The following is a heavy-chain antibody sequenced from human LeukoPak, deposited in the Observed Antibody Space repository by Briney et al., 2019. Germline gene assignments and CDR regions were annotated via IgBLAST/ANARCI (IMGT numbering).Heavy chain of an antibody. D-gene: IGHD6-19*01. Sequence: GGSLRLSCGASGFSFSTYALSWVRQASGKGLEWVSATSGNGAKTYYADSVRGRFTISRDNSKNTLYLQMNSLRAEDTAAYYCAKDFGWPFDYWGQGTLVTVS. J-gene: IGHJ4*02. CDR1: GFSFSTYA. V-gene: IGHV3-23*01. CDR2: TSGNGAKT. CDR3: AKDFGWPFDY.